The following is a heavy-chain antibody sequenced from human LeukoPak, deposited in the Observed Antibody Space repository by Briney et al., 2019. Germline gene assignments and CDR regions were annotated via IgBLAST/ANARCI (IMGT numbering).Heavy chain of an antibody. D-gene: IGHD2-15*01. V-gene: IGHV3-43D*03. CDR3: AKDARRCSGGSCYPYYYYYMDV. CDR2: ISWDGGST. J-gene: IGHJ6*03. CDR1: GFTFDDYA. Sequence: GGSLRLSCAASGFTFDDYAMHWVRQAPGKGLEWVSLISWDGGSTYYADSVKGRFTISRDNSKNSLYLQMNSLRAEDTALYYCAKDARRCSGGSCYPYYYYYMDVWGKGTTVTVSS.